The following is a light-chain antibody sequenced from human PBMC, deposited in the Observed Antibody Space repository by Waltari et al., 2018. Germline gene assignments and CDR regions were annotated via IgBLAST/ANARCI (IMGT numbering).Light chain of an antibody. J-gene: IGLJ3*02. CDR2: DVT. CDR3: CSFAGTYTWV. Sequence: SALTQPRSVSGSPGQSVTISCTGTTSDVGGYNYVSSYQHHPGKAPKLMIFDVTQRPSGVPDRFSGSKSANTASLTISGLQAEDEADYYCCSFAGTYTWVFGGGTKVTVL. V-gene: IGLV2-11*01. CDR1: TSDVGGYNY.